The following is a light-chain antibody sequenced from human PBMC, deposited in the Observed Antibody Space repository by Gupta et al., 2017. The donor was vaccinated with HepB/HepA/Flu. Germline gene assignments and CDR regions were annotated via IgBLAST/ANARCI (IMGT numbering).Light chain of an antibody. CDR2: DAF. Sequence: EIVLTQSPATLSFSPGERATLSCRASQNIRTYAVWYQQKPGQAPRLIIYDAFNRATGIPARFSGSGSGTDFTLTISSREPEDFAVYYCQQRSNWPPTFGPGTRLEIK. J-gene: IGKJ1*01. V-gene: IGKV3-11*01. CDR3: QQRSNWPPT. CDR1: QNIRTY.